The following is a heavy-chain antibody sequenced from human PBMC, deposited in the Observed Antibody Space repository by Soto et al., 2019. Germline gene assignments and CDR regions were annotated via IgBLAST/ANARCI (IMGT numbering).Heavy chain of an antibody. CDR2: IWYDGSNK. J-gene: IGHJ4*02. CDR3: ARDMIAVAGGVDY. V-gene: IGHV3-33*01. D-gene: IGHD6-19*01. CDR1: GFTFSSYG. Sequence: QVQLVESGGGVVQPGRSLRLSCAASGFTFSSYGMHWVRQAPGKGLEWVAVIWYDGSNKYYADSVKGRFTISRDNSKNTLYLQMNSLRAEDTAVYYCARDMIAVAGGVDYWGQGTLVTVSS.